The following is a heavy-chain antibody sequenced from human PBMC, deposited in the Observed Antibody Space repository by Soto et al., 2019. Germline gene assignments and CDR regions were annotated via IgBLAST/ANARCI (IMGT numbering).Heavy chain of an antibody. D-gene: IGHD4-17*01. J-gene: IGHJ5*02. V-gene: IGHV3-23*01. CDR3: AKAGEFDP. CDR1: GLTFGRYA. Sequence: GGSLRISCVASGLTFGRYAMTWVRQTQGKGLECVSAISGNGESTHYADSVKGRFTISRDNSKNTLYLQLSNLRAEDTAIYYCAKAGEFDPCGPDTLLTV. CDR2: ISGNGEST.